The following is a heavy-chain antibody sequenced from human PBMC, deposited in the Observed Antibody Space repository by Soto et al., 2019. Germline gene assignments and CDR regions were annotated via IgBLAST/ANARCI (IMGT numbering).Heavy chain of an antibody. CDR1: GGSVSSSSYY. CDR2: VYYSGST. D-gene: IGHD6-19*01. CDR3: ARHRGLVPGYNWFDP. Sequence: SETLSLTCTVSGGSVSSSSYYWGWVRQPPGKGLEWIGSVYYSGSTYYNPSLESRVTISVDKSKNQFSLKLSSVTAADTAVYYCARHRGLVPGYNWFDPWGQGTLVTVSS. J-gene: IGHJ5*02. V-gene: IGHV4-39*01.